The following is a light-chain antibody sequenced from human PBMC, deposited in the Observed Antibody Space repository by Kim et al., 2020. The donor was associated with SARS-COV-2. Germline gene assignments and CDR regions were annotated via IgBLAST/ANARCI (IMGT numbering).Light chain of an antibody. V-gene: IGLV1-47*01. CDR3: ASWDDSLV. J-gene: IGLJ2*01. Sequence: GTHGQRVTISCSGSSSNIGSDYVYWYQQHPGTAPKLLIYRNNQRPSGVPDRFSGSKSGTSASLAISGLRSEDEADYYCASWDDSLVFGGGTKVTVL. CDR2: RNN. CDR1: SSNIGSDY.